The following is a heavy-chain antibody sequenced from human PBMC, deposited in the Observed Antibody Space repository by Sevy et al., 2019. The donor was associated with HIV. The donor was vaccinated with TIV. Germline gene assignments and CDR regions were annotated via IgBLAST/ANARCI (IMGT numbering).Heavy chain of an antibody. CDR1: GFAFSSYP. J-gene: IGHJ5*02. CDR2: ISGSGDT. Sequence: GGSLRLSCVASGFAFSSYPMNWVRQAPGKGLEWVSVISGSGDTDYADSVKGRFTISRDNSKNMLYLQMNSLRAEDTAVYYCARNRVMDLWGQGTLVTVSS. CDR3: ARNRVMDL. V-gene: IGHV3-23*01.